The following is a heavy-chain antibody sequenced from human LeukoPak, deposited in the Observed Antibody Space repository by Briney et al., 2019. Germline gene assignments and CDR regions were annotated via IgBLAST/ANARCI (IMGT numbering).Heavy chain of an antibody. CDR3: ATSEDKYYCYYMDV. J-gene: IGHJ6*03. CDR2: FDPEDGET. Sequence: ASVKVSCKVSGYTLTELSMHWVRQAPGKGLEWMGGFDPEDGETIYAQKFQGRVTMTEDTSTDTAYMELSSLRSEDTAVYYCATSEDKYYCYYMDVWGKGTTVTVSS. CDR1: GYTLTELS. V-gene: IGHV1-24*01.